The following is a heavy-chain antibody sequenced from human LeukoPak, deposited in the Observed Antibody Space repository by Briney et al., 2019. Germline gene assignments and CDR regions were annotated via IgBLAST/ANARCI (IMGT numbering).Heavy chain of an antibody. J-gene: IGHJ3*02. CDR1: GYTFTGYY. CDR3: ARVVAANAFDI. CDR2: INPNSGGT. V-gene: IGHV1-2*06. Sequence: ASVKVSCKASGYTFTGYYMHWVRQAPGQGLEWMGRINPNSGGTNYAQKFQGRVTMTRDTSISTAYMELSGLRSDDTAVYYCARVVAANAFDIWGQGTMVTVSS. D-gene: IGHD2-15*01.